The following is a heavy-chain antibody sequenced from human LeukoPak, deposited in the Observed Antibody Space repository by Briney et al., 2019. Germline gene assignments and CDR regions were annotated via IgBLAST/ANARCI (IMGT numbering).Heavy chain of an antibody. CDR2: ISYDGSNK. CDR1: GFTFSSYA. D-gene: IGHD3-10*01. CDR3: ARDIWFGIDAFDI. J-gene: IGHJ3*02. Sequence: GGSLRLSCAASGFTFSSYAMHWVRQAPGKGLEWVAVISYDGSNKYYADSVKGRFTISRDNAKNSLYLQMNSLRAEDTAVYYCARDIWFGIDAFDIWGQGTMVTVSS. V-gene: IGHV3-30*04.